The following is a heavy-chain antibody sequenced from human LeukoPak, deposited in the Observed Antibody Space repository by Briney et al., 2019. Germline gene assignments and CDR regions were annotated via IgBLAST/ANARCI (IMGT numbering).Heavy chain of an antibody. V-gene: IGHV3-7*01. CDR1: GFTFSSYW. CDR3: AIEMATIRGGFDY. D-gene: IGHD5-24*01. CDR2: IKQDGSEK. J-gene: IGHJ4*02. Sequence: GGSLRLSCAASGFTFSSYWMSWVRQAPGKGLEWVANIKQDGSEKYYVDSVKGRFTISRDNAKNSLYLQMNSLRAEDTAAYYCAIEMATIRGGFDYWGQGTLVTVSS.